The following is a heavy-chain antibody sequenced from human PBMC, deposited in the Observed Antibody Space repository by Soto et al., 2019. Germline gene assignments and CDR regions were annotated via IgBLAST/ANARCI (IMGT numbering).Heavy chain of an antibody. V-gene: IGHV4-34*01. D-gene: IGHD3-3*01. CDR3: ARGAKYYDFWSNIHYFDY. CDR2: INHSGST. J-gene: IGHJ4*02. CDR1: GGSFSGYD. Sequence: SETLSITCAVYGGSFSGYDWSWIRQPPGKGLEWIGEINHSGSTNYNPSLKSRVTISVDTSKNQFSLKLSSVTAADTAVYYCARGAKYYDFWSNIHYFDYWGQGTLVTVSS.